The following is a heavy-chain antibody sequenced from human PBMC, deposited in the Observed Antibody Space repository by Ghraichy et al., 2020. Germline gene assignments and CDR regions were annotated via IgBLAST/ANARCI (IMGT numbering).Heavy chain of an antibody. V-gene: IGHV3-23*01. CDR3: AKGLWGLGSYYNEPY. CDR1: GFTFSSYA. J-gene: IGHJ4*02. D-gene: IGHD3-10*01. Sequence: GGSLRLSCAASGFTFSSYAMSWVRQAPGKGLEWVSAISGSGGSTYYADSVKGRFTISRDNSKNTLYLQMNSLRAEDTAVYYCAKGLWGLGSYYNEPYWGQGTLVTVSS. CDR2: ISGSGGST.